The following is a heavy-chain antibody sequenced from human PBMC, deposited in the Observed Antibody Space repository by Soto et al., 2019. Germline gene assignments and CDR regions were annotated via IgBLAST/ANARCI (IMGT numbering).Heavy chain of an antibody. CDR3: ARTVEPFYYYGMDV. CDR1: GFTFSTYA. V-gene: IGHV3-30-3*01. Sequence: GGSLRLSCAASGFTFSTYAMEWVRQAPGKGLEWVALISYDGSNKYYADSVKGRFTVSRDNSKNTLYLQMNSLRPEDTAVYYCARTVEPFYYYGMDVWGQGTTVTVYS. J-gene: IGHJ6*02. CDR2: ISYDGSNK.